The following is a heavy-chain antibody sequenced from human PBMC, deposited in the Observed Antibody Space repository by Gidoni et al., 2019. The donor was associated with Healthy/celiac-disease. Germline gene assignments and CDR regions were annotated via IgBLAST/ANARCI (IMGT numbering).Heavy chain of an antibody. CDR3: ASVRKRVVITPAEYFQH. CDR1: GGSISSSSYY. CDR2: IYYSGST. J-gene: IGHJ1*01. V-gene: IGHV4-39*01. Sequence: GGSISSSSYYWGWIRQPPGKGLEWIGSIYYSGSTYYNPSLKSRVTISVDTSKNQFSLKLSSVTAADTAVYYCASVRKRVVITPAEYFQHWGQGTLVTVSS. D-gene: IGHD3-22*01.